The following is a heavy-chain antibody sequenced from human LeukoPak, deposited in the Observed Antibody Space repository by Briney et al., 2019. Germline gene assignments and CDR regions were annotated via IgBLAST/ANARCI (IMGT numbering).Heavy chain of an antibody. Sequence: PGGSLRLSCVASGFTFSSYGMHWVRQAPGKGLEWVAFIRYDGSNKYYADSVKGRFTISRDNSKNTLYLQMNSLRAEDTAVYYCAKVVLGYCSSTSCYRDWGQGTLVTVSS. CDR1: GFTFSSYG. CDR3: AKVVLGYCSSTSCYRD. D-gene: IGHD2-2*01. CDR2: IRYDGSNK. V-gene: IGHV3-30*02. J-gene: IGHJ4*02.